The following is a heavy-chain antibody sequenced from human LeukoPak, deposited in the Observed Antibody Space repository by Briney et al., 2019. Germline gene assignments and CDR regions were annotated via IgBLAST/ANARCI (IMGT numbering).Heavy chain of an antibody. D-gene: IGHD3-3*01. CDR2: VKSNLDDGTA. CDR1: GFGFNNAW. J-gene: IGHJ4*02. V-gene: IGHV3-15*01. Sequence: GGSLRLSCAASGFGFNNAWMIWVRQTPGRGLEWVGRVKSNLDDGTADYATPVKGRFIISRDDSKNTLYLQMSSLKIEDTAVYYCSTDFSHFDFSSGYYSYWGQGTLVTV. CDR3: STDFSHFDFSSGYYSY.